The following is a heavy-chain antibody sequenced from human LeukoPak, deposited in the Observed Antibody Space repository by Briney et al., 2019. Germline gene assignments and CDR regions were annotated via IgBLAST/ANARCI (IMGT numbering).Heavy chain of an antibody. CDR2: IYYSGST. D-gene: IGHD3-10*01. Sequence: SETLSLTCTVSGGSISSYYWSWIRQPPGKGLEWIGYIYYSGSTNYNPSLKSRVTISVDTSKNQFSLKLSAVTATDTAVYYCARWSYGSGGFYYYYYMDVWGQGTLVTVSS. CDR1: GGSISSYY. CDR3: ARWSYGSGGFYYYYYMDV. V-gene: IGHV4-59*01. J-gene: IGHJ6*03.